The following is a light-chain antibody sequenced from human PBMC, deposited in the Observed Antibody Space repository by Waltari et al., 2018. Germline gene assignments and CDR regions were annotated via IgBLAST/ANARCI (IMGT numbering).Light chain of an antibody. CDR1: QSVGSY. V-gene: IGKV3-11*01. J-gene: IGKJ5*01. CDR2: EAS. CDR3: QQRSNWPPSIT. Sequence: EIVLTQSPATLSLSPGERATLSCRASQSVGSYLAWYQTKPGQAPRLLIYEASNRAIGIPGRFSGSGSGTDFTLTISSLEPEDFADYYCQQRSNWPPSITFGQGTRLEIK.